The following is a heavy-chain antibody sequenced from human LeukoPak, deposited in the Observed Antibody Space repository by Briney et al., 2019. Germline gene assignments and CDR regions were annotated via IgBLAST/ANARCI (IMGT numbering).Heavy chain of an antibody. CDR3: ASVYFDF. J-gene: IGHJ4*02. Sequence: ASVKVSFKASVYSFSSYAISWVRQAPGQGLEWMGWISANNGNTNYAQKLQGRVTMTTDTSTSTAYMELRSLRSDDTAVYYCASVYFDFWGQGTLVTVSS. CDR1: VYSFSSYA. V-gene: IGHV1-18*01. CDR2: ISANNGNT.